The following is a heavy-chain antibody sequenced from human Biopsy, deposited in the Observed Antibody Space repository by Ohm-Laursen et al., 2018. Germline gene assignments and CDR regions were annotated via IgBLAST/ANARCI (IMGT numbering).Heavy chain of an antibody. J-gene: IGHJ2*01. D-gene: IGHD3-22*01. CDR2: VYYTGST. CDR1: GDPISSYY. V-gene: IGHV4-59*01. Sequence: GTLSLTCAVSGDPISSYYWSWIRQPPGKGLQWIGYVYYTGSTDYNPSLQSRVTISVDTSKNHFSLRLRSVTPADTAIYYCARDRGYYSDRTVPGYFDLWGRGTLVTVSS. CDR3: ARDRGYYSDRTVPGYFDL.